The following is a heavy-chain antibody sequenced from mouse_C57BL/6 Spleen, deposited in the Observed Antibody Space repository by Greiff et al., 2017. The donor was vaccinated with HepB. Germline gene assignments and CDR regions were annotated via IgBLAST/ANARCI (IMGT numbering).Heavy chain of an antibody. CDR2: IWSDGST. CDR1: GFSLTSYG. D-gene: IGHD1-1*01. Sequence: QVQLQQSGPGLVAPSQSLSITCTVSGFSLTSYGVHWVRQPPGKGLEWLVVIWSDGSTTYNSALKSRLSISKDNSKSQVFLKMNSLQTDDTAMYYCARSIYYYGSSRYYAMDYWGQGTSVTVSS. J-gene: IGHJ4*01. CDR3: ARSIYYYGSSRYYAMDY. V-gene: IGHV2-6*03.